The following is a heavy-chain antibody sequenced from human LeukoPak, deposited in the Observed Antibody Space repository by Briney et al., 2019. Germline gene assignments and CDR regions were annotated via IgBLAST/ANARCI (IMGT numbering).Heavy chain of an antibody. Sequence: ASVKVSCTASGYTFTSYGITWVRQAPGQGLEGVGWISAYNGKTNYTEKLQGRVTMTTDTSTNTAYMELRSLRSDDTAVYYCAREESWIGYYYYGMDVWGKGTKVTVSS. CDR2: ISAYNGKT. CDR3: AREESWIGYYYYGMDV. V-gene: IGHV1-18*04. J-gene: IGHJ6*01. CDR1: GYTFTSYG. D-gene: IGHD1-1*01.